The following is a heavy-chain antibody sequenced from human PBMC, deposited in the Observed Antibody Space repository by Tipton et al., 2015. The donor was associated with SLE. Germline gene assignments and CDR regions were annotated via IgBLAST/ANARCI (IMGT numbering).Heavy chain of an antibody. CDR1: GFTFGDYA. CDR3: TRVGSSGWYPDY. J-gene: IGHJ4*02. D-gene: IGHD6-19*01. V-gene: IGHV3-49*04. CDR2: IRSKAYGGTT. Sequence: VQLVQSGGGLVQPGRSLRLSCTASGFTFGDYAMSWVRQAPGKGLEWVGFIRSKAYGGTTEYAASVKGRFTISRDDSKSIAYLQMNSLKTEDTAVYYCTRVGSSGWYPDYWGQGTLVTVSS.